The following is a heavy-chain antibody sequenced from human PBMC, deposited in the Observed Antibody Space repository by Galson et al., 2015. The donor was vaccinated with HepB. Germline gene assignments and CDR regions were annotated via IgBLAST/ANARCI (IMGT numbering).Heavy chain of an antibody. D-gene: IGHD2/OR15-2a*01. J-gene: IGHJ4*02. Sequence: SLRLSCAASGFTFSSYGMHWVRQAPGKGLEWVAVISYDGSNKYYADSVKGRFTISRDNSKNTLYLQMNSLRAEDTAVYYCAANRGSRSLSFDYWGQGTLVTVSS. CDR2: ISYDGSNK. CDR3: AANRGSRSLSFDY. CDR1: GFTFSSYG. V-gene: IGHV3-30*03.